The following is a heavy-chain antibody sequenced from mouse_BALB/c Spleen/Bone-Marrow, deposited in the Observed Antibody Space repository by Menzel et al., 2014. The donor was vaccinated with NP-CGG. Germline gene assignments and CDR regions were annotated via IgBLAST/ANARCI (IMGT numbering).Heavy chain of an antibody. CDR2: IRLKSNNYAT. J-gene: IGHJ3*01. CDR3: TTGFAY. Sequence: EVMLVESGGGLVQPGGSMKLSCVAPGFTFSNYWMNWVRQSPEKGLEWVAEIRLKSNNYATHYAESVKGRFTTSRDDSKSSVYLQMNNLGAEDTGIYYCTTGFAYWGQGTLVTVSA. CDR1: GFTFSNYW. V-gene: IGHV6-6*02.